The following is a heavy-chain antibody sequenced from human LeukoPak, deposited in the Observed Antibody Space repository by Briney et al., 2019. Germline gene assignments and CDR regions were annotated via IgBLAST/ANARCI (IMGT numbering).Heavy chain of an antibody. CDR2: LNPYSGDT. V-gene: IGHV1-2*02. J-gene: IGHJ1*01. Sequence: ASVKVSCKASGYSLTGYYMHWVRQAPGQGLEWMGWLNPYSGDTAYAQKFQGRVTLTRDTSISTVYMEVSRLRSDDTAVYYCARGTVNLDFWGQGTLVIVSS. CDR1: GYSLTGYY. D-gene: IGHD3/OR15-3a*01. CDR3: ARGTVNLDF.